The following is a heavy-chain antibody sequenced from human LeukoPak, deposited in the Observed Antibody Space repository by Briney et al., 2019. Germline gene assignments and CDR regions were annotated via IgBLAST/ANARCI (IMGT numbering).Heavy chain of an antibody. CDR3: ASNRGSDY. Sequence: GGSLRLSCAASGFTFSNYAMHWVRQAPGKGLEWVAAISYDGSKTYYADSVKGRFSISRDNSENTLYLQMDSLRAEDTAVYYCASNRGSDYWGQGTLVTVSS. CDR2: ISYDGSKT. D-gene: IGHD1-14*01. J-gene: IGHJ4*02. CDR1: GFTFSNYA. V-gene: IGHV3-30*01.